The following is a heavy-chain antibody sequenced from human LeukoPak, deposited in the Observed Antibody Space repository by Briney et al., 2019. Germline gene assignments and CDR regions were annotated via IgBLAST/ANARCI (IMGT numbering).Heavy chain of an antibody. CDR3: AGGLLRSGFHI. CDR2: TYYRSKWYN. Sequence: SQTLSLTCAISGDSVSNNSGAWNWIRQSPSRGLEWLGRTYYRSKWYNDYAVSVKSRIRINPDTSKNQFSLEVNSVTPEDTAVYYCAGGLLRSGFHIWGRGTMVTVSS. V-gene: IGHV6-1*01. J-gene: IGHJ3*02. CDR1: GDSVSNNSGA. D-gene: IGHD1-26*01.